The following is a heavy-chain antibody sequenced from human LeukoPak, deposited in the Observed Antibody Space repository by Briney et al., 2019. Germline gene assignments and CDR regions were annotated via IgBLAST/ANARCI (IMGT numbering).Heavy chain of an antibody. Sequence: SETLSLTCTVSGGSISNNWSWFRQPPGKGLEWIGYIYYSGSTYYNPSLKSRVTISVDTSKNQFSLKLSSVTAADTAVYYCARAGGHYGDYDYWGQGTLVTVSS. CDR1: GGSISNN. CDR2: IYYSGST. V-gene: IGHV4-59*08. J-gene: IGHJ4*02. D-gene: IGHD4-17*01. CDR3: ARAGGHYGDYDY.